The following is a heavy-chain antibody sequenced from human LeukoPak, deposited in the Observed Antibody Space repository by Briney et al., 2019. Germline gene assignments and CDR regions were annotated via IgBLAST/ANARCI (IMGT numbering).Heavy chain of an antibody. CDR2: MYSDGINK. Sequence: PGGTLEVPLVAAGFACRVYGLQWAPKAQGKGLGWVAVMYSDGINKYYADSVKGRLTVSRDNSKNTVYLQMNSLRAEDTAVYYCARDSDTTTHYSIFDYWGQGTLVTVSS. CDR3: ARDSDTTTHYSIFDY. D-gene: IGHD2/OR15-2a*01. V-gene: IGHV3-33*01. J-gene: IGHJ4*02. CDR1: GFACRVYG.